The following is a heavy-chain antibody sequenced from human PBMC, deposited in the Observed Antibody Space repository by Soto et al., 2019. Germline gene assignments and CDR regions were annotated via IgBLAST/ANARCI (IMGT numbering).Heavy chain of an antibody. J-gene: IGHJ4*02. Sequence: GGSLRLSCAASGFTVSSNYMSWVRQAPGKGLEWVSVIYSGGSTYYADSVKGRFTISRDNSKNTLYLQMNSLRAEDTAVYYCARYFGTSRIPFDYWGQGTLVTVSS. D-gene: IGHD3-9*01. CDR2: IYSGGST. CDR1: GFTVSSNY. V-gene: IGHV3-53*01. CDR3: ARYFGTSRIPFDY.